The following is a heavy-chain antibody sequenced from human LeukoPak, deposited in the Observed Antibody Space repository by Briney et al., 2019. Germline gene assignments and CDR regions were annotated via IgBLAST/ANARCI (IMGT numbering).Heavy chain of an antibody. V-gene: IGHV1-24*01. J-gene: IGHJ3*02. CDR2: FEPEEGDHGET. CDR1: GYSLSDLS. Sequence: ASVKVSCKVSGYSLSDLSIHWVRHVHGKGLEWMGGFEPEEGDHGETIFAQNFEGRLTLTEDTLTDTAYMEFLSLTSEDTGVYYCATDRLEIYALNIWGQGTTVTVSS. D-gene: IGHD1-1*01. CDR3: ATDRLEIYALNI.